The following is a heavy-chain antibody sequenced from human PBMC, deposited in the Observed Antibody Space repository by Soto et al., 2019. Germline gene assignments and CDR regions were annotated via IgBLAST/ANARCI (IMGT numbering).Heavy chain of an antibody. V-gene: IGHV4-39*01. CDR2: IFYDGYT. D-gene: IGHD6-19*01. CDR1: GDSISGSPYF. CDR3: ARLQEAVPHY. J-gene: IGHJ4*02. Sequence: PSETLSLTCTVSGDSISGSPYFWGWIRQPPGKRLEWIGSIFYDGYTLYTPSLESRVTISVDTSKNQFSLKLTSVAAADTAIYFCARLQEAVPHYWGQGILVTVSS.